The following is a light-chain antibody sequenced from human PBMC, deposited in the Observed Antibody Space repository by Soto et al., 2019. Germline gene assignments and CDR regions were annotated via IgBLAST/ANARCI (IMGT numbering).Light chain of an antibody. CDR1: QSVSSSY. V-gene: IGKV3-20*01. J-gene: IGKJ2*01. CDR3: QQYGSYPRYT. Sequence: EIVLTQSPGTLSLSPGERATVSCRASQSVSSSYLAWDQQKPGQAPRLLIYGASSRATGIPDRFSGSGSGTDFTLMISRLEPEDFAVYYCQQYGSYPRYTFGQGTKLEIK. CDR2: GAS.